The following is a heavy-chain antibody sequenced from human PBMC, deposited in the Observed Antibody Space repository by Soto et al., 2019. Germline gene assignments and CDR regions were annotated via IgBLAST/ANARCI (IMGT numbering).Heavy chain of an antibody. CDR1: VFTFSNYW. CDR2: IKQDGSQN. J-gene: IGHJ4*02. CDR3: ARDHINGWKFDY. D-gene: IGHD6-19*01. V-gene: IGHV3-7*01. Sequence: HPRGSLRRSCAASVFTFSNYWMSWVRQAPGKGLEWVANIKQDGSQNYYADSVKGRFTTSRDNTKNSFYLQMNSLRAEDTAVYYCARDHINGWKFDYWGRGTLVTVSS.